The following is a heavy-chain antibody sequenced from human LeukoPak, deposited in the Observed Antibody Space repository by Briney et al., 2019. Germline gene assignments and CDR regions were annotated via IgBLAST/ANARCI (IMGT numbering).Heavy chain of an antibody. CDR2: ISASGNII. D-gene: IGHD4/OR15-4a*01. Sequence: PGGSLRLACVASGFSFRDYYFSWVRQAPGQGLEWLSFISASGNIIHYEDSVKGRFTISRDDAKNSVFLQMDSLRTEDTALYYCASLMVITPFDSWGQGTLVTVSS. J-gene: IGHJ4*02. V-gene: IGHV3-11*01. CDR1: GFSFRDYY. CDR3: ASLMVITPFDS.